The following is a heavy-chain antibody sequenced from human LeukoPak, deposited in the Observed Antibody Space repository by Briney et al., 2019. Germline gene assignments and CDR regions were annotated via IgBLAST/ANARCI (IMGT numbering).Heavy chain of an antibody. CDR1: GFTFSSYG. V-gene: IGHV3-30*18. CDR3: AKGALTMVRGVTPNYFDY. J-gene: IGHJ4*02. Sequence: GRSLRLSCAASGFTFSSYGMHWVRQAPSKGLEWVAVISYDGSNKYYADSVKGRFTISRDNSKNTLYLQMNSLRAEDTAVYYCAKGALTMVRGVTPNYFDYWGQGTLVTVSS. CDR2: ISYDGSNK. D-gene: IGHD3-10*01.